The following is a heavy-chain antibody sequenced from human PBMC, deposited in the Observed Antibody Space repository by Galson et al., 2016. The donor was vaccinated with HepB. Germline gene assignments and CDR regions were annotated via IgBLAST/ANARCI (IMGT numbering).Heavy chain of an antibody. V-gene: IGHV1-18*01. Sequence: SVKVSCKASGYTFINFGLSWVRQAPGQGLEWMGWISPHRGNTNYAQKFQGRVTMTTDTGTSTAYMDLRSLRSDDTAVYFCARDGRDYPGSYYPPFDNWGQGTLVTVSS. J-gene: IGHJ4*02. CDR2: ISPHRGNT. CDR1: GYTFINFG. D-gene: IGHD1-26*01. CDR3: ARDGRDYPGSYYPPFDN.